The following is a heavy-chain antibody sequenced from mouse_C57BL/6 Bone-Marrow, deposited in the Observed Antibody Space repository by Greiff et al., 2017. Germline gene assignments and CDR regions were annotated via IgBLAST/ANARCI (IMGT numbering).Heavy chain of an antibody. V-gene: IGHV5-9-1*02. CDR3: TREHYYSGSSYYWYFDV. D-gene: IGHD1-1*01. CDR2: ISSGGDYI. CDR1: GFTFSSYA. Sequence: EVKLVESGEGLVKPGGSLKLSCAASGFTFSSYAMSWVRQTPEKRLEWVAYISSGGDYIYYADTVKGRFTISRDNARNTLYLQMSSLKSEDTAMYYCTREHYYSGSSYYWYFDVWGTGTAVTVSS. J-gene: IGHJ1*03.